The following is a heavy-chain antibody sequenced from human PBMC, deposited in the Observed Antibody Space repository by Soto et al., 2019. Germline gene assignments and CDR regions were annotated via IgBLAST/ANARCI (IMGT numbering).Heavy chain of an antibody. V-gene: IGHV1-69*13. D-gene: IGHD3-10*01. Sequence: SVKVSCKASGGTFSSYAISWVRQAPGQGLEWMGGIIPIFGTANYAQKFQGRVTITADESTSTAYMELSSLRSEDTAVYYCASLPSYYYGSGSYHSYWFDPSGQGTLVTVSS. CDR2: IIPIFGTA. J-gene: IGHJ5*02. CDR1: GGTFSSYA. CDR3: ASLPSYYYGSGSYHSYWFDP.